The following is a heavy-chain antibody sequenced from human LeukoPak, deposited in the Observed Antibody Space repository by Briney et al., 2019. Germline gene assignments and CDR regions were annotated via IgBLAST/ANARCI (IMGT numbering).Heavy chain of an antibody. CDR3: ARLITGPYYFDY. D-gene: IGHD1-14*01. J-gene: IGHJ4*02. CDR2: ISGSGGST. Sequence: PGGSLRLSCAASGFTFSSYAMSWVRQAPGKGLEWVSAISGSGGSTYYADSVKGRFTISRDNSKNTLYLQMNSLRAEDTAVYCCARLITGPYYFDYWGQGTLVTVSS. CDR1: GFTFSSYA. V-gene: IGHV3-23*01.